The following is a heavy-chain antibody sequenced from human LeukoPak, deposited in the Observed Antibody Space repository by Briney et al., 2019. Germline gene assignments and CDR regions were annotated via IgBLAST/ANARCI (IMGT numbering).Heavy chain of an antibody. CDR1: GFTFSSYS. V-gene: IGHV3-21*01. Sequence: GGSLRLSCAASGFTFSSYSMNWVRQAPGKGLEWVSSISSSSSYIYYADSVKGRFTISRDNAKNSLYLQMNSLRAEDTAVYYCAREEMDYYYMDVWGKGTTVTVSS. J-gene: IGHJ6*03. CDR3: AREEMDYYYMDV. D-gene: IGHD5-24*01. CDR2: ISSSSSYI.